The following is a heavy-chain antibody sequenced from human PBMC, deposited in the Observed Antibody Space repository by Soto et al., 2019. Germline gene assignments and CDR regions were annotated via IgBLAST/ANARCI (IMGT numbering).Heavy chain of an antibody. J-gene: IGHJ6*02. CDR3: AREGERGYSYGAYYYGMDV. V-gene: IGHV1-18*01. CDR1: GYTFTSYG. Sequence: GASVKVSCKASGYTFTSYGISWVRQAPGQGLEWMGWISAYNGNTNYAQKLQGRVTMTTDTSTSTAYMELRSLRPDDTTVYYCAREGERGYSYGAYYYGMDVWGQGTTVTVSS. CDR2: ISAYNGNT. D-gene: IGHD5-18*01.